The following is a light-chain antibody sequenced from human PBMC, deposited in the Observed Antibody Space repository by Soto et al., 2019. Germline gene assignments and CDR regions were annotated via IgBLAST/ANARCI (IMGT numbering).Light chain of an antibody. CDR2: DNN. CDR3: ATWDGSLPGEV. Sequence: QSVLTQSPSVSAAPGQKVTISCSGSSSNIGNNYVSWYQQLPGTAPKLLIYDNNKRPSGIPDRFSGSKSGTSGTLDITGLQTGDEADYYCATWDGSLPGEVFGGGTKVTVI. J-gene: IGLJ2*01. V-gene: IGLV1-51*01. CDR1: SSNIGNNY.